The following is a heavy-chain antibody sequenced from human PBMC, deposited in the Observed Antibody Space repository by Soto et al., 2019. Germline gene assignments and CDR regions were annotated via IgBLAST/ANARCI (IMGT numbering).Heavy chain of an antibody. D-gene: IGHD1-7*01. CDR3: ASITGSTIDY. CDR2: IYYSGST. CDR1: GGSISSSSYY. V-gene: IGHV4-39*01. J-gene: IGHJ4*02. Sequence: KPSETLSLTCTVSGGSISSSSYYWGWIRQPPGKGLEWIGSIYYSGSTYYNPSLKSRVTISVDTSKNQFSLKLSSVTAADTAVYYCASITGSTIDYWGQGTLVTVSS.